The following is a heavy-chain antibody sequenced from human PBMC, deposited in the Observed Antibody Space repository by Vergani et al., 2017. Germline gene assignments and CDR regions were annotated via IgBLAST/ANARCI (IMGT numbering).Heavy chain of an antibody. J-gene: IGHJ4*02. D-gene: IGHD3-10*01. CDR2: INHSGST. CDR1: GGSFSGYY. Sequence: QVQLQQWGAGLLKPSETLSLTCAVYGGSFSGYYWSWIRQPPGKGLELIGEINHSGSTNYNPSLKSRVTISVDTSKNQFSLKLSSVTAADTAVYYCARAYFLDYWGQGTLVTVSS. CDR3: ARAYFLDY. V-gene: IGHV4-34*01.